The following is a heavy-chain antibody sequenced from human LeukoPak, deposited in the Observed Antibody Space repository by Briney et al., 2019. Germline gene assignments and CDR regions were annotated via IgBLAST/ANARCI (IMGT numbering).Heavy chain of an antibody. CDR1: VFTFSYYG. V-gene: IGHV3-7*01. D-gene: IGHD3-16*01. Sequence: GGSLRLSCAASVFTFSYYGMHWVRQAPGKGLEWVANIKQDGSEKYYVDSVKGRFTISRDNAKNSLYLQMNSLRAEDTAVYYCARDAILYYFDYWGQGTLVTVSS. J-gene: IGHJ4*02. CDR3: ARDAILYYFDY. CDR2: IKQDGSEK.